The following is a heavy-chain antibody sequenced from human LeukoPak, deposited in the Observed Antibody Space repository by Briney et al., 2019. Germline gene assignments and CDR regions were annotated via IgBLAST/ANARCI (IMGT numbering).Heavy chain of an antibody. CDR3: ARLLGYPNS. Sequence: SETLSLTCAVYGGSFSGYYWSWIRQPPGKGLEWIGEINHSGSTNYNPSLKSRVTISVDTSKNQFSLKLSSVTAAGTAVYYCARLLGYPNSWGQGTLVTVSS. D-gene: IGHD2-15*01. V-gene: IGHV4-34*01. CDR2: INHSGST. J-gene: IGHJ5*02. CDR1: GGSFSGYY.